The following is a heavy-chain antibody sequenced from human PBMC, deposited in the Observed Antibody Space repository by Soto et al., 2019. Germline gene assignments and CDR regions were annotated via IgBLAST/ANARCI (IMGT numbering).Heavy chain of an antibody. V-gene: IGHV3-64*02. CDR2: ISGNGFST. J-gene: IGHJ4*02. Sequence: EVQLVESGEGLVQPGGSLRLSCAASGFTFSNYAMHWVRQAPGKGLEYVSAISGNGFSTYYGDSVRGRFIISRDKSKNTLYLQMGSLRAEDMAVYYCARGPSTVATWLDYWGQGTLVTVSS. CDR1: GFTFSNYA. D-gene: IGHD4-17*01. CDR3: ARGPSTVATWLDY.